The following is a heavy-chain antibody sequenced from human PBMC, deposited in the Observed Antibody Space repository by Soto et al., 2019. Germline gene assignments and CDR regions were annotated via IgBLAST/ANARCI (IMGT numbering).Heavy chain of an antibody. Sequence: PSETLSRTCSVSGGSISSFTYYWGWIRQPPGKGLEWIGTVYYNENTYYNPSLKSRVTITVDTAKNQSSLNLRSVTAADTAMYFCERRERYYGSPGWFDPWGPGTLVTVSS. CDR1: GGSISSFTYY. CDR3: ERRERYYGSPGWFDP. V-gene: IGHV4-39*01. J-gene: IGHJ5*02. D-gene: IGHD3-10*01. CDR2: VYYNENT.